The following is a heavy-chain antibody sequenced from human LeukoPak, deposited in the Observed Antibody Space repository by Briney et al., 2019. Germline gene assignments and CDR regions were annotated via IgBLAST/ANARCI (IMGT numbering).Heavy chain of an antibody. D-gene: IGHD5-12*01. Sequence: GGSPRLSCAASGFTFDDFGKRWVRQVPGKGLEWVSGINWNGGRTGYADSVKGRFTISRDNAKKSLCLQMNSLRAEDTALYYCARKWLSNAFDIWGQGTMVTVSS. V-gene: IGHV3-20*04. CDR3: ARKWLSNAFDI. J-gene: IGHJ3*02. CDR2: INWNGGRT. CDR1: GFTFDDFG.